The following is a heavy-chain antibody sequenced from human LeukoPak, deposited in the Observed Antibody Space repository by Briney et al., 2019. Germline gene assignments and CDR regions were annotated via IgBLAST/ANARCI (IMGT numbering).Heavy chain of an antibody. Sequence: PSETLSLTCTVSGGSISNYYWSWIRQPAEKGLEWIGRIYTSGGTNYSPSLKSRVTMSVDTPKNQFSLKLSSVTAADTAVYYCARYDYDFWSGYYAGYWGQGTLVTVSS. V-gene: IGHV4-4*07. D-gene: IGHD3-3*01. CDR3: ARYDYDFWSGYYAGY. J-gene: IGHJ4*02. CDR2: IYTSGGT. CDR1: GGSISNYY.